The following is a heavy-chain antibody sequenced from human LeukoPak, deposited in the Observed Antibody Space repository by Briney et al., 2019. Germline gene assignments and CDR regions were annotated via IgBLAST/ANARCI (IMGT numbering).Heavy chain of an antibody. CDR1: GGSFSGYY. CDR2: IKHSGST. Sequence: SETLSLTCAVYGGSFSGYYWSWIRQPPGKGLEWIGEIKHSGSTNYNPSLKSRVTISVDTSKNQFSLKLSSVTAADTAVYYCARGKLRSWFDPWGQGTLVTVSS. V-gene: IGHV4-34*01. D-gene: IGHD4-17*01. J-gene: IGHJ5*02. CDR3: ARGKLRSWFDP.